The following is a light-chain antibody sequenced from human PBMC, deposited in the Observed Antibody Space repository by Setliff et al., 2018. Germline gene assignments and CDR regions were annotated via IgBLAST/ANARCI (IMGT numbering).Light chain of an antibody. J-gene: IGLJ1*01. CDR1: SSDVGGYNY. CDR2: EVS. Sequence: QSALAQPPSASGSPGQSVTISCTGTSSDVGGYNYVSWYQQHPGKAPKLMIYEVSKRPSGVPDCFSGSKSGNTASLTVSGLQAEDEADYYCSSYAGSNTPDVFGTGTKVTV. V-gene: IGLV2-8*01. CDR3: SSYAGSNTPDV.